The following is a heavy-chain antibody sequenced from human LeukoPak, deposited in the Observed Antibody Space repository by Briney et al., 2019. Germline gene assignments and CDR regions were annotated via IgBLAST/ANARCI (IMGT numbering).Heavy chain of an antibody. Sequence: PGGSLRLSCAASAFTFSTYWMAWVRQAPGKGLNWVSSISSSSSYIYYADSVKGRFTISRDNAKNSLYLQTNSLRAEDTAVYYCRAGNWNDEGWFDPWGQGTLVTVSS. CDR1: AFTFSTYW. V-gene: IGHV3-21*01. CDR3: RAGNWNDEGWFDP. D-gene: IGHD1-1*01. J-gene: IGHJ5*02. CDR2: ISSSSSYI.